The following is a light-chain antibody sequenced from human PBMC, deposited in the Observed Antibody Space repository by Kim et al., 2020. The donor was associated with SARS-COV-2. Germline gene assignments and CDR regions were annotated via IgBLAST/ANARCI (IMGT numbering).Light chain of an antibody. Sequence: SYELTQPPSASVSPGQTASITCSGDKLGDKYACWYQQKTGQSPVLVSYQDSKRPSGIPEQFSGSNSGNTATLTISGTQAMDEADYYCQAWDSSTAWVFGGGTKLTVL. CDR3: QAWDSSTAWV. CDR2: QDS. V-gene: IGLV3-1*01. J-gene: IGLJ3*02. CDR1: KLGDKY.